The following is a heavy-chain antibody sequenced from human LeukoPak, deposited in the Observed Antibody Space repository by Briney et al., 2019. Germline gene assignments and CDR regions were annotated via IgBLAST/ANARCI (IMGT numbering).Heavy chain of an antibody. CDR2: ISYDGSNE. J-gene: IGHJ4*02. V-gene: IGHV3-30*18. CDR1: GFTFSNYG. Sequence: GGSLRXSCTASGFTFSNYGMHWVRQAPGKGLEWVAVISYDGSNEYYADSVKGRFTISRDNSKNTLFLQMNSLRPEDTAVYHCAKVALFSGYYPPFDYWGQGTLVTVSS. CDR3: AKVALFSGYYPPFDY. D-gene: IGHD3-22*01.